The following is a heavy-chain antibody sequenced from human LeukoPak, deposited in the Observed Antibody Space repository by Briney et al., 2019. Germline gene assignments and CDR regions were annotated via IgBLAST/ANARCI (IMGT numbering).Heavy chain of an antibody. D-gene: IGHD3-16*01. Sequence: SESLSLTCTVSGGSISSYYWSWIRQPPGKGLEWIGYIYYSGSTNYNPSLKSRVTISVDTSKNQFSLKLSSVTAADTAVYYCARAIDYGFDPWGQGTLVTVSS. J-gene: IGHJ5*02. CDR1: GGSISSYY. V-gene: IGHV4-59*01. CDR2: IYYSGST. CDR3: ARAIDYGFDP.